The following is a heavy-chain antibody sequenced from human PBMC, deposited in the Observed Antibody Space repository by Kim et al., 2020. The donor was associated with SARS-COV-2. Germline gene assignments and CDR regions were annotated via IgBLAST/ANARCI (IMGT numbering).Heavy chain of an antibody. V-gene: IGHV1-18*01. CDR1: GYTFTSYG. CDR2: ISAYNGNT. J-gene: IGHJ6*02. D-gene: IGHD3-10*01. Sequence: ASVKVSCKASGYTFTSYGISWVRQAPGQGLEWMGWISAYNGNTNYAQKLQGRVTMTTDTSTSTAYMELRSLRSDDTAVYYCARGFTYGSGPYYYYYGMDVWGHGTTVTVSS. CDR3: ARGFTYGSGPYYYYYGMDV.